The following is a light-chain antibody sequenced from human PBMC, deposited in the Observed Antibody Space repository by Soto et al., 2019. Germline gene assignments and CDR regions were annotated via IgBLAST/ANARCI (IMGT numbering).Light chain of an antibody. CDR2: AAS. J-gene: IGKJ4*01. V-gene: IGKV1-39*01. Sequence: DIQLTQAPSSLSESVGDRVTITCRASQSISSYLNWYHQKPGKAPKLLIYAASSLQSGVPSRFSGSGSGTDFTLTISSLQPEDFATYYCQQSYSTPLTFGGGTKV. CDR3: QQSYSTPLT. CDR1: QSISSY.